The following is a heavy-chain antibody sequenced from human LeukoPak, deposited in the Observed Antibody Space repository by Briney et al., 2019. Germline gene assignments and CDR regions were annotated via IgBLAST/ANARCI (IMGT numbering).Heavy chain of an antibody. V-gene: IGHV4-38-2*02. D-gene: IGHD1-26*01. CDR3: AKAGMGANTFDY. Sequence: SEPLSLTCSVSGASISSGYYWGWFRQPPGKGLEYIATIYHSGNTYYNPSLRSRVTISVDTSKNQFSLDVRSVTAAGTAVYYCAKAGMGANTFDYWGQGTLVTVSS. CDR1: GASISSGYY. J-gene: IGHJ4*02. CDR2: IYHSGNT.